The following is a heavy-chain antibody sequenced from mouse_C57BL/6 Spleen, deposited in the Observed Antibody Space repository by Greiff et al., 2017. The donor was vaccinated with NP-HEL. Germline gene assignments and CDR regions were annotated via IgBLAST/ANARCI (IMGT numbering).Heavy chain of an antibody. J-gene: IGHJ4*01. Sequence: QVQLKQSGPGLVAPSHRLSITCTVSGFSLTSYGVYWVRQPPGKGLEWLGVICGGGSTNYNSALMSRLSISKDNSKSKVFLKMNSLQTDDTAMYYCAIIYYDYDDGSNDTMDYWGQGTSVTVSS. CDR2: ICGGGST. V-gene: IGHV2-9*01. CDR3: AIIYYDYDDGSNDTMDY. D-gene: IGHD2-4*01. CDR1: GFSLTSYG.